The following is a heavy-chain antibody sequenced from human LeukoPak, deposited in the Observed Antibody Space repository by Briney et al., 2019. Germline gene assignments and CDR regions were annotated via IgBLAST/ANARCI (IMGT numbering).Heavy chain of an antibody. D-gene: IGHD2-2*01. CDR3: ASPFVVVPATDAFDI. Sequence: GGSLRLSCAASGLTFSSYSMNWVRQAPGKGLEWVSYISSSSSTIYYADSVKGRFTISRDNAKNSLYLQMNSLRAEDTAVYYCASPFVVVPATDAFDIWGQGTMVTVSS. CDR1: GLTFSSYS. J-gene: IGHJ3*02. V-gene: IGHV3-48*04. CDR2: ISSSSSTI.